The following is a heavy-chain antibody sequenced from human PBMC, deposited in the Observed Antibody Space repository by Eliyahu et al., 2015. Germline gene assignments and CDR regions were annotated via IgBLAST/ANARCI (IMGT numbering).Heavy chain of an antibody. CDR1: XYNFXNSD. D-gene: IGHD2-15*01. CDR3: ARRADFGGSPNPFDS. Sequence: QVHLVQSEAEVKKPGASVRVXCKXSXYNFXNSDINWVRQVPGQGLEWMGWMKPNRGETGFAQRFKGRLSLTSDTSISTAYMELSSLTSEDTAVYYCARRADFGGSPNPFDSWGQGTLVTVSS. CDR2: MKPNRGET. J-gene: IGHJ4*02. V-gene: IGHV1-8*01.